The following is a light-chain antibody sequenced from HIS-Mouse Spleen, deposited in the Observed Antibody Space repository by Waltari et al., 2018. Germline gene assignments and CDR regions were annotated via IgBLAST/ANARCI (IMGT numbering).Light chain of an antibody. Sequence: NFMLTQPHPVSESPGKTVTISSTASRGSIASNYAQWYQHRPGSAPTTVIYEDNQRPSGVPDRFSGSIDSSSNSASLTISGLKTEDEADYYCQSYDSSNVVFGGGTKLTVL. CDR1: RGSIASNY. CDR2: EDN. CDR3: QSYDSSNVV. V-gene: IGLV6-57*02. J-gene: IGLJ2*01.